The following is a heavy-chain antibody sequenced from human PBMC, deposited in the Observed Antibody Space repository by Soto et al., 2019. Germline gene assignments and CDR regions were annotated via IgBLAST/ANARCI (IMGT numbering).Heavy chain of an antibody. D-gene: IGHD3-22*01. J-gene: IGHJ5*02. Sequence: QVQLVQSGAEVKKPGSSVKVSCKASGGTFSSYAISWVRQAPGQGLEWMGGIIPIFGTANYAQKFQGRVTITADESTSTAYMELSSLRSEDTAVYYCATDPPAYYDSSGFFDPWGQGTLATVSS. CDR3: ATDPPAYYDSSGFFDP. CDR2: IIPIFGTA. CDR1: GGTFSSYA. V-gene: IGHV1-69*01.